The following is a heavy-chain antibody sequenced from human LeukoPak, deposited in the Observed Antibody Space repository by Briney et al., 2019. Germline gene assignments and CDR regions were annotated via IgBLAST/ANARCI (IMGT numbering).Heavy chain of an antibody. V-gene: IGHV3-23*01. CDR1: GFTFGTYG. CDR2: ISASGVNT. CDR3: AKEMGSSQPFDY. Sequence: GGSLRLSCAASGFTFGTYGLAWVRQAPGKGLERVSAISASGVNTYYADSVKGRFSISRDNSKNTLYLQMNSLRAEDTALYYCAKEMGSSQPFDYWGQGTLVTVSS. D-gene: IGHD3-10*01. J-gene: IGHJ4*02.